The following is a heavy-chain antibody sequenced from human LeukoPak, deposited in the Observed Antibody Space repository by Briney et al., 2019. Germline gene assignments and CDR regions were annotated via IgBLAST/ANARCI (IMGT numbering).Heavy chain of an antibody. Sequence: GGSLRLSCAASGFTFSSYGMSWVRQAPGKGLEWVSAISGNGDNTYFADSVKGRFTISRDNSKNTLYLQMNSLRAEDTAVYFCAKGGITGYCSGGSCYYYYYYMDVWGKGTTVTISS. CDR1: GFTFSSYG. D-gene: IGHD2-15*01. V-gene: IGHV3-23*01. CDR2: ISGNGDNT. CDR3: AKGGITGYCSGGSCYYYYYYMDV. J-gene: IGHJ6*03.